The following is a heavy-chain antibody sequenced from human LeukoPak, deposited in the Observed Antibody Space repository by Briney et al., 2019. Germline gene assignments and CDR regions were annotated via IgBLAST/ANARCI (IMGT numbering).Heavy chain of an antibody. CDR2: IKSKTDGGTT. CDR3: TTGPYSGSYQISDY. V-gene: IGHV3-15*01. Sequence: SWVRQAPGKGLEWVGRIKSKTDGGTTDYAASVKGRFTISRDDSKNTLYLHMNSLKTEDTAVYYCTTGPYSGSYQISDYWGQGTLVTVSS. J-gene: IGHJ4*02. D-gene: IGHD1-26*01.